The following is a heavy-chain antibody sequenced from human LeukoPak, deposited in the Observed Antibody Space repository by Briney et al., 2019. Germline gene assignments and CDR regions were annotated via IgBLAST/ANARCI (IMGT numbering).Heavy chain of an antibody. CDR3: ARGNPRYDAFDI. CDR2: ISYDGSNK. Sequence: GGSLRLSCAASRFTFSNHGMHWVRQAPGKGLEWVAVISYDGSNKYYADSVKGRFTISRDNSKNTLYLQMNSLRAEDTAVYYCARGNPRYDAFDIWGQGTMVTVSS. CDR1: RFTFSNHG. J-gene: IGHJ3*02. V-gene: IGHV3-30*19.